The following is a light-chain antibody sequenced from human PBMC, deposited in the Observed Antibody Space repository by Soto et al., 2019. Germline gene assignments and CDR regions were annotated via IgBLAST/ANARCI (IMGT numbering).Light chain of an antibody. Sequence: EIVMTQSPATLSVSPGESATLSCRASQSVSNNVAWYQLKRGQAPRLVMYGASTRATGIPVRFSGSGSGTESTLTISSLQSEDFAIYSCQQYNNWPLTFGGGTKVEIK. J-gene: IGKJ4*01. CDR2: GAS. V-gene: IGKV3-15*01. CDR1: QSVSNN. CDR3: QQYNNWPLT.